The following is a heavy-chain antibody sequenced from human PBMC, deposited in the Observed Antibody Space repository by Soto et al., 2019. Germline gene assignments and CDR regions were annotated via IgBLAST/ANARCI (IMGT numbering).Heavy chain of an antibody. Sequence: QVQLVQSGAEVKKPGASVKVSCKASGYTFTSYGISWVRQAPGQGLEWMGWISAYNGNTNYAQKLQGRVTMTTDTSTSTGYMGLRSLRSDDTAVYYCVVAAQPYYFDYWGQGTLVTVSS. D-gene: IGHD2-15*01. CDR3: VVAAQPYYFDY. CDR1: GYTFTSYG. V-gene: IGHV1-18*01. J-gene: IGHJ4*02. CDR2: ISAYNGNT.